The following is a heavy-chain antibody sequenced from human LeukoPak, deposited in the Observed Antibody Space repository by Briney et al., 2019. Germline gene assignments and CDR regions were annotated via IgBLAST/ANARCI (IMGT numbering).Heavy chain of an antibody. D-gene: IGHD4-23*01. CDR2: ISAYNGNT. CDR1: GYTFTSYG. Sequence: ASVKVSCKASGYTFTSYGISWVRQAPGQGLEWMGWISAYNGNTNYAQKLQGRVTMTTDTSTSTAYMELRSLRSDDTAVYYCARDVYGGHNDLYYFDYWGQGTLVTVSS. V-gene: IGHV1-18*01. CDR3: ARDVYGGHNDLYYFDY. J-gene: IGHJ4*02.